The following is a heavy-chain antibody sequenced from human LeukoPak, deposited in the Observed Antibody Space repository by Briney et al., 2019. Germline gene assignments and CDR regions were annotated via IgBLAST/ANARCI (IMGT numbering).Heavy chain of an antibody. CDR3: ASAQAAGYWYFDL. J-gene: IGHJ2*01. CDR2: YGGST. Sequence: YGGSTYYSPSLKSRVTISLDTSKHQFSLKLSSVTAADTAVYYCASAQAAGYWYFDLWGRGTLVTVSS. D-gene: IGHD2-15*01. V-gene: IGHV4-39*07.